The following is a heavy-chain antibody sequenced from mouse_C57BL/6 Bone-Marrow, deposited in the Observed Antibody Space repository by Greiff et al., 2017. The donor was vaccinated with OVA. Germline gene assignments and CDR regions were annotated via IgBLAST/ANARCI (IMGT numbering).Heavy chain of an antibody. J-gene: IGHJ3*01. CDR2: IDPSDSYP. CDR3: ARSRDYDEGPWFAY. D-gene: IGHD2-4*01. Sequence: QVQLQRPGAELVKPGASVKLSCKASGYTFTSYWMQWVKQRPGQGLEWIGEIDPSDSYPNYNQKFKGKATLTVDTSSSTAYMQLSSLTSEDSAVYYCARSRDYDEGPWFAYWGQGTLVTVSA. CDR1: GYTFTSYW. V-gene: IGHV1-50*01.